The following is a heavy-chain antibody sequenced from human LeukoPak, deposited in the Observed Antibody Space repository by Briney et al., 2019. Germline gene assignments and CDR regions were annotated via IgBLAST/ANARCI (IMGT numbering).Heavy chain of an antibody. J-gene: IGHJ3*02. Sequence: SETLSLTCGVSGASIRSYFWSWIRQSPGKGLEWIGYVYDNDISNFNPSLESRVTILVDRSKSQFSLKLRSVTAADTAVYYCARVLVLATDDAFDIWGPGTMVTVSS. CDR1: GASIRSYF. D-gene: IGHD5-12*01. CDR3: ARVLVLATDDAFDI. V-gene: IGHV4-59*01. CDR2: VYDNDIS.